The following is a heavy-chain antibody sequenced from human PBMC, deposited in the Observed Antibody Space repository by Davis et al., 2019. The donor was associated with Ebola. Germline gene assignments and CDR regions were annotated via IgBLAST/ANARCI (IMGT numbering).Heavy chain of an antibody. CDR1: GFTVSSNY. J-gene: IGHJ4*02. D-gene: IGHD6-6*01. CDR3: ASGGPYSNSAFDY. V-gene: IGHV3-53*01. Sequence: GESLKISCAASGFTVSSNYMSWVRQAPGKGLEWVSVIYSGGSTYYADSVKGRFTISRDNSKNTLYLQMNSLRAEDTAVYYCASGGPYSNSAFDYWGQGTLVTVSS. CDR2: IYSGGST.